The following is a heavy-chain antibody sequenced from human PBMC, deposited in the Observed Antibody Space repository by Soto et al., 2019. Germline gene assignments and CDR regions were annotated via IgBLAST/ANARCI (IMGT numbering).Heavy chain of an antibody. J-gene: IGHJ4*02. D-gene: IGHD6-13*01. CDR3: ARLYSSSWSMRGQPFDY. CDR2: IWYDGSNK. Sequence: GGSLRLSCAASGFTFSSYGMHWVRQAPGKGLEWVAVIWYDGSNKYYADSVKGRFTISRDNSKNTLYLQMNSLGAEDTAVYYCARLYSSSWSMRGQPFDYWGQGTLVTVSS. CDR1: GFTFSSYG. V-gene: IGHV3-33*01.